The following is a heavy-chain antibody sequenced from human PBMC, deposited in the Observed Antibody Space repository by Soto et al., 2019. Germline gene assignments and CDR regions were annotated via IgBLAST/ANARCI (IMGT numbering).Heavy chain of an antibody. D-gene: IGHD6-19*01. J-gene: IGHJ4*02. V-gene: IGHV3-48*02. CDR2: ISTTSSTI. Sequence: EVQLVESGGGLVQPGGSLRLSCVASGFTFSSFSMNWVRQSPGKGLKWVSYISTTSSTIHYADSVKGRFTISRDNAKNSLYLQMISLRDEDTAVYYCARDGAISGCFDYWGQGTLVTVSS. CDR3: ARDGAISGCFDY. CDR1: GFTFSSFS.